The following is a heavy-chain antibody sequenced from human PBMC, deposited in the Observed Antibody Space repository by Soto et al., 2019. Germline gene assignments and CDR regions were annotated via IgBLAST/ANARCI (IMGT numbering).Heavy chain of an antibody. Sequence: GSLRLSCAASGFTFNNYAMTWVRRAPGKGLEWVSSISASGGGTFYADSVKGRFIISRDSSKDTLYLQMNSLRVEDTAVYYCAKRRTATTSCYGSWGQGAQVTAS. CDR1: GFTFNNYA. D-gene: IGHD2-2*01. J-gene: IGHJ5*02. CDR2: ISASGGGT. CDR3: AKRRTATTSCYGS. V-gene: IGHV3-23*01.